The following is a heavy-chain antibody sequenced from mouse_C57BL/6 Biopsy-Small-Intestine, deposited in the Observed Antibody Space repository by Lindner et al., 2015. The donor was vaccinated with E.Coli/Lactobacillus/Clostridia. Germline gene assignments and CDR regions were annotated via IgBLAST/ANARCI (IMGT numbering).Heavy chain of an antibody. V-gene: IGHV1-39*01. CDR2: VNPYYGTT. D-gene: IGHD4-1*01. Sequence: VQLQEVWTVRLVKPGASVKISCKASGYSFTDYNMNWVKQSNGESLEWIGVVNPYYGTTNYNQKFMGKATLTVDQSSSTAYMQLSSLTSEDSAVYYCARSANWHIDYWGQGTTLTVSS. J-gene: IGHJ2*01. CDR3: ARSANWHIDY. CDR1: GYSFTDYN.